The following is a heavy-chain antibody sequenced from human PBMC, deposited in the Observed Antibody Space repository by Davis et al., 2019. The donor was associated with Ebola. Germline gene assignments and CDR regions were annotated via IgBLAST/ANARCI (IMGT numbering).Heavy chain of an antibody. J-gene: IGHJ4*02. CDR2: INAGATRM. CDR3: ARGGFDY. V-gene: IGHV3-23*01. Sequence: PGGSLRLSCSASGFMFSLYAMSWVRQAPGKGPEWVSTINAGATRMFYADSVKGRFTVSRDNSKNVLYLIINSLRAEDTAVYYCARGGFDYWGQGTLVTVSS. CDR1: GFMFSLYA.